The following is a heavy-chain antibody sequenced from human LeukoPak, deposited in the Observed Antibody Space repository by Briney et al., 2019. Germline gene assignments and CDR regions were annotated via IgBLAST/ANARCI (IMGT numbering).Heavy chain of an antibody. D-gene: IGHD3-22*01. V-gene: IGHV3-23*01. J-gene: IGHJ4*02. CDR2: ISGSGGSA. Sequence: QPGAYLRFSCAASGFTFSSYAMSWVRQAPGKGLEWVSAISGSGGSAYYADSVKGRFTISRDNSKNTLYLQMNSLRAEDTAVYYCAKYPYYDSSGYYPYYFDYWGQGTLVTVSS. CDR1: GFTFSSYA. CDR3: AKYPYYDSSGYYPYYFDY.